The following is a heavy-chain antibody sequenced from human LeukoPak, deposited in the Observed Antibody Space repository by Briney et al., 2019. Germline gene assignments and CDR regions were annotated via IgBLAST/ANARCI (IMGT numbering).Heavy chain of an antibody. D-gene: IGHD6-13*01. J-gene: IGHJ4*02. CDR2: IYYSGST. V-gene: IGHV4-59*12. CDR1: GGSISSYY. CDR3: ARDREAAAGTGFDY. Sequence: PSETLSLTCTVSGGSISSYYWSWIRQHPGKGLEWIGYIYYSGSTYYNPSLKSRVTISVDTSKNQFSLKLSSVTAADTAVYYCARDREAAAGTGFDYWGQGTLVTVSS.